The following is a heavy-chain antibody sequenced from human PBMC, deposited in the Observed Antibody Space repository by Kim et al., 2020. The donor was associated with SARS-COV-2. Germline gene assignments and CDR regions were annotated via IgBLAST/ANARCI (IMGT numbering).Heavy chain of an antibody. CDR3: TTGVTFGGVIVTDTYYGMDV. J-gene: IGHJ6*02. V-gene: IGHV3-15*01. CDR1: GFTFSNAW. Sequence: GGSLRLSCAASGFTFSNAWMSWVRQAPGKGLEWVGRIKSKTDGGTTDYAAPVKGRFTISRDDSKNTLYLQMNSLKTEDTAVYYCTTGVTFGGVIVTDTYYGMDVWGQGTTVTVSS. D-gene: IGHD3-16*02. CDR2: IKSKTDGGTT.